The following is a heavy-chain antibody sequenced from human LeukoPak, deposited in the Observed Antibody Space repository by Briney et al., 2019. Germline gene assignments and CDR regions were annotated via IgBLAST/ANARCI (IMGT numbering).Heavy chain of an antibody. J-gene: IGHJ5*02. D-gene: IGHD6-13*01. CDR2: ISSTGGTA. CDR1: GFTFSSFG. V-gene: IGHV3-23*01. CDR3: VKSIGAAGNA. Sequence: GGTLRLSCAASGFTFSSFGMSWVRQAPGKGLEWVSAISSTGGTAYYADSVKGRFTISRDNSKNTLSLQMNSLRAEDTALYYCVKSIGAAGNAWGQGTLVTVSS.